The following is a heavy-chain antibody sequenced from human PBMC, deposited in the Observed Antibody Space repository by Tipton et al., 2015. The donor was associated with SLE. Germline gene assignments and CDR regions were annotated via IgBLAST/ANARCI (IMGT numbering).Heavy chain of an antibody. J-gene: IGHJ4*02. CDR2: ISGSGGST. CDR1: GFTFSTYA. CDR3: AKFGYWSGYDLVDY. V-gene: IGHV3-23*01. D-gene: IGHD5-12*01. Sequence: SLRLSCAASGFTFSTYALTWVRQAPGKGLEWVSAISGSGGSTYYADSVKGRFTISRDNSKNTLYLQMNSLRAEDTAVYYCAKFGYWSGYDLVDYWGQGTLVTVSS.